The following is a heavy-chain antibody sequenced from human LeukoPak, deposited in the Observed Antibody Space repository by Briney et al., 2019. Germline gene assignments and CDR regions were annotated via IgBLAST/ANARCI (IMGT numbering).Heavy chain of an antibody. J-gene: IGHJ5*02. CDR2: IYYSGST. CDR3: ARHPLWFGELLSPNWFDP. CDR1: GGSISSSSYY. V-gene: IGHV4-39*01. D-gene: IGHD3-10*01. Sequence: SETLSLTCTVSGGSISSSSYYWGWIRQPPGKGLEWIGRIYYSGSTYYNPSLKSRVTISVDTSKNQFSLKLSSVTAADTAVYYCARHPLWFGELLSPNWFDPWGQGTLVTVSS.